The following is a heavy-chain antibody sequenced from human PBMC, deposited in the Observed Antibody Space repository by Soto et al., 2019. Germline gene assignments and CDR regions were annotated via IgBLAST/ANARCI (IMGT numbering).Heavy chain of an antibody. CDR2: IYPGDSDI. CDR1: GYSFTSYW. CDR3: ARQPSNGQWYV. J-gene: IGHJ6*04. V-gene: IGHV5-51*01. Sequence: XESLTISRKGSGYSFTSYWIGLVRQMPGTGLEWMAIIYPGDSDIRYNPSFQGQVTISADKSISTAYLQWSSLKASDTAMYYCARQPSNGQWYVWGKGTTVTVSS. D-gene: IGHD6-19*01.